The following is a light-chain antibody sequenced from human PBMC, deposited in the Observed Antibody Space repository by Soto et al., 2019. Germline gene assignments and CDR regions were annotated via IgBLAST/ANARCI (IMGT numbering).Light chain of an antibody. CDR1: QSISNH. CDR3: QQSYSTPIT. J-gene: IGKJ5*01. V-gene: IGKV1-39*01. CDR2: AAS. Sequence: DIQMTQSPSSLSASVEDRVIITCRASQSISNHLNWYQQKPGKAPKLLIYAASSLQSGVPSRFSGSGSGTDFTLTISSLQPEDFATYYCQQSYSTPITFGQGTRL.